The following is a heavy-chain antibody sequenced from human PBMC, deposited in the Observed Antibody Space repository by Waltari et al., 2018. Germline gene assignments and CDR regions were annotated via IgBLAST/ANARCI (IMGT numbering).Heavy chain of an antibody. J-gene: IGHJ4*02. CDR2: MNPNRGNT. Sequence: QVQLVQSGAEVKKPGASVKVSCKASGYTFTSYDINWVRQATGQGLEGMGWMNPNRGNTGYAQKFQGRGTITRNTYISTAYMELSSLRSEDTAVYYCARRLGGSWQRYYFDYWGQGTLVTVSS. CDR3: ARRLGGSWQRYYFDY. V-gene: IGHV1-8*03. CDR1: GYTFTSYD. D-gene: IGHD6-13*01.